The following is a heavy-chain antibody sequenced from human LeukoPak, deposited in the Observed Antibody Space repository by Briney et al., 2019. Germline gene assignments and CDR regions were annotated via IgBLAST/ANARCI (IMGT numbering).Heavy chain of an antibody. CDR1: GGSISSSNW. V-gene: IGHV4-4*02. CDR2: IYHSGST. Sequence: PSETLSLTCAVSGGSISSSNWWSWVRQPPGKGLEWIGEIYHSGSTNYNPSLKSRVTISVDKSKNQFSLKLSSVTAADTAVYYCASRTPYSSSPFDYWGQGTLVTVSS. D-gene: IGHD6-13*01. J-gene: IGHJ4*02. CDR3: ASRTPYSSSPFDY.